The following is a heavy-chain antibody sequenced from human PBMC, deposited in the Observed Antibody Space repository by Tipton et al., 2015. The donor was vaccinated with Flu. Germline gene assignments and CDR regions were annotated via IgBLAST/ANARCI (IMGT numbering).Heavy chain of an antibody. CDR2: IYNSEYT. D-gene: IGHD2-2*01. J-gene: IGHJ4*02. CDR3: ARDPSLGMPDYFDY. Sequence: TLSLTCTVSGGSISSYHWNWIRQPPGKGLEWIGYIYNSEYTKYNPSLKSRVTISVDTSKKQFSLRLRSVTAADTAVYYCARDPSLGMPDYFDYWGQGTLVTASS. CDR1: GGSISSYH. V-gene: IGHV4-59*12.